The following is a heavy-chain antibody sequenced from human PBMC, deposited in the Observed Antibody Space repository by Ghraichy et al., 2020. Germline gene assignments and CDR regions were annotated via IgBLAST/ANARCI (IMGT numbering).Heavy chain of an antibody. D-gene: IGHD4-17*01. CDR3: ARAYGDYGGHYFDY. CDR2: IYYSGST. V-gene: IGHV4-59*01. CDR1: GGSISSYY. Sequence: SETLSLTCTVSGGSISSYYWSWIRQPPGKGLEWIGYIYYSGSTNYNPSLKSRVTISVDTSKNQFSLKLSSVTAADTAVYYCARAYGDYGGHYFDYWGQGTLVTVSS. J-gene: IGHJ4*02.